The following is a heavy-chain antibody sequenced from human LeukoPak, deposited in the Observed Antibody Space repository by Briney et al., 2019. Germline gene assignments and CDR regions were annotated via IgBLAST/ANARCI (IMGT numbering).Heavy chain of an antibody. CDR1: GFTFSSYA. J-gene: IGHJ4*02. Sequence: GSLRLSCAASGFTFSSYAMSWVRQAPGKGLEWVPAISGSGGSTYYADSVKGRFTISRDNSKNTLYLQMNSLRAEDTAVYYCAKGDDFWSGLSDFDYWGQGTLVTVSS. CDR3: AKGDDFWSGLSDFDY. D-gene: IGHD3-3*01. CDR2: ISGSGGST. V-gene: IGHV3-23*01.